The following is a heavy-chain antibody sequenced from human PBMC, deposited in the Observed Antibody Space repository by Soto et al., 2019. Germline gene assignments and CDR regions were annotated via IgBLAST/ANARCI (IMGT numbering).Heavy chain of an antibody. J-gene: IGHJ4*02. CDR2: NSAYSGKT. Sequence: QVQLVQSGAEVKKPGASVKVSCKTSGYPFTSYGINWVRQAPGQVPEWMGWNSAYSGKTSYTHNFQGTATMTTDTSTRTAYMALRSWRSEDSPVYYWQSLPLIAVTGHLHYRDLGNVVTVSS. CDR1: GYPFTSYG. D-gene: IGHD6-19*01. CDR3: QSLPLIAVTGHLHY. V-gene: IGHV1-18*01.